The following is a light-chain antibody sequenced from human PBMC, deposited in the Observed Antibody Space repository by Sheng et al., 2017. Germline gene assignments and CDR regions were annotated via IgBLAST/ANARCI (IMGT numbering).Light chain of an antibody. V-gene: IGKV1-39*01. CDR3: QQSSITLWT. J-gene: IGKJ1*01. CDR2: AAS. CDR1: QSISKY. Sequence: DIQMTQSPSSLSASVGDRVTITCRASQSISKYLNWYQQKPGQAPKLLIYAASSLQRGVPSRFSGSGSGTDFTLTITSLQLEDFATYYCQQSSITLWTFGQGTKVEIK.